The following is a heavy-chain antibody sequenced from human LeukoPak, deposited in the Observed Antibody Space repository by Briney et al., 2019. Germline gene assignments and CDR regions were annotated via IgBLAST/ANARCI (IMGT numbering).Heavy chain of an antibody. CDR2: INPNSGGT. Sequence: ASVKVSCKASGYTFTAYYMHRVPQAPRHGREGGGRINPNSGGTNYAQTFQGRVTMTMDTSISTAYMELSRLRSDDTAVYYCARARVAARPDAFDIWGQGTMVTVSS. D-gene: IGHD6-6*01. CDR1: GYTFTAYY. CDR3: ARARVAARPDAFDI. J-gene: IGHJ3*02. V-gene: IGHV1-2*06.